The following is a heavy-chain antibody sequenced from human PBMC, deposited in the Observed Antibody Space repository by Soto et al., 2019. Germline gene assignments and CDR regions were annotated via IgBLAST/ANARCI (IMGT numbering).Heavy chain of an antibody. CDR1: GFTFSSYA. Sequence: PGGSLRLSCAASGFTFSSYAMSWVRQAPGKGLEWVSAISGSGGSTYYADSVKGRFTISRDNSKNTLYLQMNSLRAEDTAVYYCAKASYYYDSSGYYYFDYWGQGTLVTASS. V-gene: IGHV3-23*01. J-gene: IGHJ4*02. CDR3: AKASYYYDSSGYYYFDY. D-gene: IGHD3-22*01. CDR2: ISGSGGST.